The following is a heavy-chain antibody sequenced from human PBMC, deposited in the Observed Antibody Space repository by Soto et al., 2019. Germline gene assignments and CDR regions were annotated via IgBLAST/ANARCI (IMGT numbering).Heavy chain of an antibody. D-gene: IGHD3-22*01. J-gene: IGHJ3*02. CDR3: ARGSSGLSAFDI. V-gene: IGHV4-30-2*01. CDR1: GGSISSGGYS. CDR2: IYHSGST. Sequence: PSETLSLTCAVSGGSISSGGYSWSWIRQPPGKGLEWIGYIYHSGSTYYNPSLKSRVTISVDRSKNQFSLKLSSVTAADTAVYYCARGSSGLSAFDIWAQGTMVTVSS.